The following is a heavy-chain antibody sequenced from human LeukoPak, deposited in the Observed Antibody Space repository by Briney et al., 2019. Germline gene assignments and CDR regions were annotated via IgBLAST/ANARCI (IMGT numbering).Heavy chain of an antibody. CDR3: ARGWTLGIYY. D-gene: IGHD7-27*01. CDR1: GGSLSGYY. CDR2: INHSRRT. V-gene: IGHV4-34*01. Sequence: SETLSLTCAVYGGSLSGYYWSWMRQPPGRGLEWIGEINHSRRTNYNPSLKRQVTISVDTSKNQFSLKLSSVTAADTAVYYCARGWTLGIYYWGQGTLVTVSS. J-gene: IGHJ4*02.